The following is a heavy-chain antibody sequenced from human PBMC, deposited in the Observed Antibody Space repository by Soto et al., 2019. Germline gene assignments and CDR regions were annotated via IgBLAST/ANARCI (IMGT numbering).Heavy chain of an antibody. CDR3: ARVPGDFWGGYYSCCDP. V-gene: IGHV4-30-2*01. CDR2: IYHSGST. D-gene: IGHD3-3*01. CDR1: CGSISSVGYS. J-gene: IGHJ5*02. Sequence: SETLSHTNTVACGSISSVGYSWSFIRKPPGKGLEWIGYIYHSGSTYYNPSLKSRVTISVDRSKNQFSLKLSSVTAADTAVFYCARVPGDFWGGYYSCCDPWGQGTLVTVSS.